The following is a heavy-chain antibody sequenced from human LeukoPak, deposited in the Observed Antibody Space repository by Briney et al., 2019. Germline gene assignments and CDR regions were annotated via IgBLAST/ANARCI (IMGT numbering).Heavy chain of an antibody. D-gene: IGHD2-21*01. CDR1: GGSFSGYY. V-gene: IGHV4-34*01. CDR2: INRSGST. J-gene: IGHJ4*02. CDR3: ARDREGGDRPPLDY. Sequence: PSETLSLTCAVYGGSFSGYYWSWIRQPPGKGLEWIGEINRSGSTNYNPSLKSRVTISVDTSRNQFSLKLSSVTAADTAVYYCARDREGGDRPPLDYWGQGTLVTVSS.